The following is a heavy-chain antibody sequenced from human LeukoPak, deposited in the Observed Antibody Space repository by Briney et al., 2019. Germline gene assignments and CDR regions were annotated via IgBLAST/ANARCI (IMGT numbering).Heavy chain of an antibody. V-gene: IGHV1-69*05. CDR1: GGTFSSYA. D-gene: IGHD3-10*01. CDR3: ARVRVRGVVDY. CDR2: IIPIFGTA. J-gene: IGHJ4*02. Sequence: VASVKVSCKASGGTFSSYAISWVRQAPGQGLEWMGGIIPIFGTANYAQKFQGRVTITTDESTSTAYMELSSLRSEDTAVYYCARVRVRGVVDYWGQGTLVPVSS.